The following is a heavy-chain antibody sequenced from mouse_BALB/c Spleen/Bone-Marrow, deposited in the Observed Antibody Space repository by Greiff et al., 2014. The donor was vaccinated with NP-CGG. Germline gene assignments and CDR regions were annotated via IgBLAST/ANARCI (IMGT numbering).Heavy chain of an antibody. J-gene: IGHJ4*01. Sequence: VMLVESEPGLVAPSQSLSITCTVSGYSLTNYGVHWVRQPPGKGLEWLGVIWADGSTNYNSALMSRLSISKDDSKSQVFFKMNSLQTDDTAMYYCARITRATGAMDYWGQGTSVTVSS. V-gene: IGHV2-9*02. CDR3: ARITRATGAMDY. CDR1: GYSLTNYG. CDR2: IWADGST. D-gene: IGHD1-2*01.